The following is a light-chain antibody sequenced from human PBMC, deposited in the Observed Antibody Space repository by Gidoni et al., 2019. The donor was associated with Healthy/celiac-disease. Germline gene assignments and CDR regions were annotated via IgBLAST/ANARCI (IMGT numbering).Light chain of an antibody. CDR3: QQYDSSPYT. CDR2: GAS. J-gene: IGKJ2*01. V-gene: IGKV3-20*01. CDR1: QSVSSSY. Sequence: EIVLTQSPGTLSLSPGERATLFCRASQSVSSSYLAWYQQKPGQAPRLLIYGASSRATGIPDRFSGSGSGTDFTLTISRLEPEDFAVYYCQQYDSSPYTFGQGTKLEIK.